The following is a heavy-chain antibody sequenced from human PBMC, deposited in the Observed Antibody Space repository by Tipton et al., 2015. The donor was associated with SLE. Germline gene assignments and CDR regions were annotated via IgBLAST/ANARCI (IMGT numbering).Heavy chain of an antibody. J-gene: IGHJ4*02. D-gene: IGHD5-12*01. V-gene: IGHV4-34*12. CDR2: IIHSGVT. CDR1: GESLNGYF. CDR3: ARVAPTEVFDY. Sequence: TLSLTCAVYGESLNGYFWTWIRQPPGKGLEWIAEIIHSGVTNYNPSLRSRVTISVDMSKNQVSLKLSSVTAADTAVYYCARVAPTEVFDYWGQGTLVTVSS.